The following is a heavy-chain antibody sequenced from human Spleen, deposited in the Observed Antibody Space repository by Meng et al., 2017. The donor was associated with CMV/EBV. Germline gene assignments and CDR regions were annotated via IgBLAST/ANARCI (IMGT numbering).Heavy chain of an antibody. CDR1: EFTFSDYW. CDR3: ARETDIAAPYLDY. J-gene: IGHJ4*02. Sequence: GESLKISCAASEFTFSDYWMHWVRQAPVKGLMWISRINSDGSSTTYADSVRGRFTISRDNAKSTLYLQMNSLRAEDMGVYYCARETDIAAPYLDYWGQGTLVTVSS. V-gene: IGHV3-74*01. D-gene: IGHD6-6*01. CDR2: INSDGSST.